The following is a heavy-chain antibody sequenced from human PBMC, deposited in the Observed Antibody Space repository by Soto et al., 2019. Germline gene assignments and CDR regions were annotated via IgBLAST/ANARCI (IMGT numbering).Heavy chain of an antibody. V-gene: IGHV4-31*03. Sequence: SETLSLTCTVSGGSISSGGYYWSWIRQHPGKGLEWIGYIYYSGSTYYNPSLKSRVTISVDTSKNQFSLKLSSVTAADTAVYYCATQKAHYYDSSGYLPDYWGQGTLVTVSS. D-gene: IGHD3-22*01. J-gene: IGHJ4*02. CDR1: GGSISSGGYY. CDR2: IYYSGST. CDR3: ATQKAHYYDSSGYLPDY.